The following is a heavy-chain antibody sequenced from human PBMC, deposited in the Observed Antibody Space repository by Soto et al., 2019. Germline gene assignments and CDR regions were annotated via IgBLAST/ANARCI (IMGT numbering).Heavy chain of an antibody. V-gene: IGHV4-34*01. J-gene: IGHJ4*02. Sequence: QVQLQQWGAGLLKPSETLSLTCAVYGGSFSGYYWSWIRQPPGKGLEWIGEIKHGGSTNYNPSLKSRVNISVNPSKNQVALKLSSVTAADTAVYYCARGDSGYDPLDYWCQGTLVTVSS. CDR3: ARGDSGYDPLDY. D-gene: IGHD5-12*01. CDR2: IKHGGST. CDR1: GGSFSGYY.